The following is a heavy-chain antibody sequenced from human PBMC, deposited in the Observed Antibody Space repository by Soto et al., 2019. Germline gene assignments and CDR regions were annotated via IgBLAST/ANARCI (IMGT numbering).Heavy chain of an antibody. J-gene: IGHJ5*02. CDR3: ARQIPTPTFMITFGGVLAGWFDP. CDR2: IYYSGST. CDR1: GGAIISSSYY. Sequence: SETLSLTCTVSGGAIISSSYYFFCIRQPPWNGLEWIGSIYYSGSTYYNPSLKSRVTISVDTSKNQFSLKLSSVTAADTAVYYCARQIPTPTFMITFGGVLAGWFDPWGQGTLVTVSS. D-gene: IGHD3-16*01. V-gene: IGHV4-39*01.